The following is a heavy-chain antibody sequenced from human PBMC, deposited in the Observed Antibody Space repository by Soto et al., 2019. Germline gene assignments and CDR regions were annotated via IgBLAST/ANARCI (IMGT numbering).Heavy chain of an antibody. CDR2: IKFDGSVK. J-gene: IGHJ4*02. Sequence: GGSLRLSCVASGFSFSDYWMSWVRQAPGKGPEWVANIKFDGSVKQYVDSVRGRFSIPRDNFRNSLFLQMNSLRAGDTAIYYCVKDGGYCSSATCYSPRNHYFDSWGQGTLVTVSS. V-gene: IGHV3-7*03. CDR1: GFSFSDYW. CDR3: VKDGGYCSSATCYSPRNHYFDS. D-gene: IGHD2-2*01.